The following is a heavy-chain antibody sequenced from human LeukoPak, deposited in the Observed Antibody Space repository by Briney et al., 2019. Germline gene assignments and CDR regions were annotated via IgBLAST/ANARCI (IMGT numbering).Heavy chain of an antibody. D-gene: IGHD2-2*01. J-gene: IGHJ5*02. CDR1: GYSFISYW. CDR2: IYPGDSDT. CDR3: ARGHIVVVPGDINAAWFDP. Sequence: GESLKISCKGFGYSFISYWIGWVRQMPGKGLEWMGIIYPGDSDTRYSPSFQGQVTISADKSISTAYLQWSSLKASDTAMYYCARGHIVVVPGDINAAWFDPWGQGTLVTVSS. V-gene: IGHV5-51*01.